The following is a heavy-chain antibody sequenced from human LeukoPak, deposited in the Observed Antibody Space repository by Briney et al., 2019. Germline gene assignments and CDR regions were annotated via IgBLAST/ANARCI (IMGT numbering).Heavy chain of an antibody. CDR3: LRESGPFCPFGY. J-gene: IGHJ4*02. CDR1: GGSISGTNW. CDR2: ISLAGQT. D-gene: IGHD1-26*01. Sequence: LSGTLSLTCGVSGGSISGTNWWSWVRQPPGQGLEWIGEISLAGQTNYNPSLNGRVTMSLDKSSNQLSLHLTSVTAADTATYFCLRESGPFCPFGYWGQGTLVIVSS. V-gene: IGHV4-4*02.